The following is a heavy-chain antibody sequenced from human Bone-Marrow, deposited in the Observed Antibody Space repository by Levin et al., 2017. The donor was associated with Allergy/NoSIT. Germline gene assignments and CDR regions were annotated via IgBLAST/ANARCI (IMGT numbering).Heavy chain of an antibody. J-gene: IGHJ4*02. CDR3: ARGLFYLYASGWHYFDY. CDR2: ISTGGTTI. D-gene: IGHD2/OR15-2a*01. CDR1: GFTFRNFH. Sequence: PGGSLRLSCAASGFTFRNFHMTWIRQAPGKGLEWISYISTGGTTIYYADSVRGRFTISRDDANNSLYLQMNSLGADDTAVYYCARGLFYLYASGWHYFDYWGQGALVTVSS. V-gene: IGHV3-11*01.